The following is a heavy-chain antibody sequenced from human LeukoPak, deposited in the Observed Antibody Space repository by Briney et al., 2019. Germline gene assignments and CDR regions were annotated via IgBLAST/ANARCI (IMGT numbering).Heavy chain of an antibody. V-gene: IGHV3-64*02. CDR2: IDNNGGST. CDR1: GFIFSTYA. CDR3: ARANVHGSVILRPYDF. Sequence: GGSLRLSCVASGFIFSTYAMHWVRQAPGKGLEYVSSIDNNGGSTYYADSAKGRFTISRDNSKNTLYLQMGSLRLEDMAVYHCARANVHGSVILRPYDFWGQGTLVTVSS. D-gene: IGHD2-21*01. J-gene: IGHJ4*02.